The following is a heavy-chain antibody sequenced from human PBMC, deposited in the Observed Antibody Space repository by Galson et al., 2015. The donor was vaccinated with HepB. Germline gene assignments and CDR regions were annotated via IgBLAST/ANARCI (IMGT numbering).Heavy chain of an antibody. V-gene: IGHV3-9*01. CDR3: AKVTRGGVYDDSSTYYGAFDH. J-gene: IGHJ4*02. Sequence: SLRLSCAASGFTFDDYAMHWVRQAPGKGLEWVSGITRNSGTIGYADSVKGRFTISRDNAKNSLYLQMNSLRAEDTALYYCAKVTRGGVYDDSSTYYGAFDHWGQGTLVTVSS. CDR2: ITRNSGTI. D-gene: IGHD3-22*01. CDR1: GFTFDDYA.